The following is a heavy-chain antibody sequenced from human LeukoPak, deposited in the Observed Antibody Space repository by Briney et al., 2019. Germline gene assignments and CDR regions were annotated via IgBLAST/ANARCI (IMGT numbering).Heavy chain of an antibody. CDR2: IWYDGSNK. CDR3: ARVYSSSPWNAFGI. CDR1: GFTFSSYG. D-gene: IGHD6-6*01. V-gene: IGHV3-33*01. J-gene: IGHJ3*02. Sequence: GGSLRLSCAASGFTFSSYGMHWVRQAPGKGLEWVAVIWYDGSNKYYADSVKGRFTISRDNSKNTLYLQMNSLRAEDTAVYYCARVYSSSPWNAFGIWGQGTMVTVSS.